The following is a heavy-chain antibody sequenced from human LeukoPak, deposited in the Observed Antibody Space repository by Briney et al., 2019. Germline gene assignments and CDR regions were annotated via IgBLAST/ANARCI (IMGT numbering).Heavy chain of an antibody. CDR1: GYTFTSYA. CDR2: INTNTGNP. D-gene: IGHD2-2*01. CDR3: ARDLCCSSTSCYAAQGYYYGMDV. Sequence: GASVKVSCKASGYTFTSYAMNWVRQAPGQGLEWMGWINTNTGNPTYAQGFTGRFVFSLDTSVSTAYLQICSLKAEDTAVYYCARDLCCSSTSCYAAQGYYYGMDVWGKGTTVTVSS. V-gene: IGHV7-4-1*01. J-gene: IGHJ6*04.